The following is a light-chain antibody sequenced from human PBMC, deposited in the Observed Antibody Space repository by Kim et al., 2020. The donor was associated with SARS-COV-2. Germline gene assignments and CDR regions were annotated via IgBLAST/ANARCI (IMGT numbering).Light chain of an antibody. CDR1: QDVSGY. CDR3: QQYHTYPFT. V-gene: IGKV1-8*01. J-gene: IGKJ3*01. Sequence: ASTGDRVTITCRASQDVSGYLAWYQQKPGKAPKLLIYAASTLESGVSSRISGSGSGTDFTLTITCLQSEDFATYYCQQYHTYPFTFGPGTKVDIK. CDR2: AAS.